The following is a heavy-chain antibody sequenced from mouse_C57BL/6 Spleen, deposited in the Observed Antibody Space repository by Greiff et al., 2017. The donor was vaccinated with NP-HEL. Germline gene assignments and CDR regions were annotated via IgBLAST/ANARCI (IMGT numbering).Heavy chain of an antibody. D-gene: IGHD1-1*01. CDR3: AREDYGSDYYAMDY. CDR1: GYSITSGYY. J-gene: IGHJ4*01. CDR2: ISYDGSN. Sequence: EVKLVESGPGLVKPSQSLSLTCSVTGYSITSGYYWNWIRQFPGNKLEWMGYISYDGSNNYNPSLKNRISITRDTSKNQFFLKLNSVTTEDTATYYCAREDYGSDYYAMDYWGQGTSVTVSS. V-gene: IGHV3-6*01.